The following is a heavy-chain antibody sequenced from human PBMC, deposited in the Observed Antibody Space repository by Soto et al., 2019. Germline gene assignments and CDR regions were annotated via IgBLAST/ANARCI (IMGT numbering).Heavy chain of an antibody. CDR2: IWFDGSLK. J-gene: IGHJ6*02. CDR1: GFTFSEYG. Sequence: QVQLVESGGGVVQPGTSVRLTCAASGFTFSEYGMHWVRQAPGKGLEWMAVIWFDGSLKFYSDSVKGRLTISRDNAKNTVNLEVNDLRPEDTAVYHCVRGQAVSGTVYNYAGLDVWGQGTTVTVSS. V-gene: IGHV3-33*01. CDR3: VRGQAVSGTVYNYAGLDV. D-gene: IGHD6-19*01.